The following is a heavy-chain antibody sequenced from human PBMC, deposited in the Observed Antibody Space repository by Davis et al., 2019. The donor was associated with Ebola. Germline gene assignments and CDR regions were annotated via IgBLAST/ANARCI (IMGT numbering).Heavy chain of an antibody. D-gene: IGHD3-16*02. CDR2: INHSGST. CDR3: ARGRLMGELSLGGVSGFDY. V-gene: IGHV4-34*01. J-gene: IGHJ4*02. Sequence: MPSETLSLTCAVYGGSFSGYYWSWIRQPPGKGLEWIGEINHSGSTNYNPSLKSRVTISVDTSKNQFSLKLRSVTAADTAVYYCARGRLMGELSLGGVSGFDYWGQGTLVTVAS. CDR1: GGSFSGYY.